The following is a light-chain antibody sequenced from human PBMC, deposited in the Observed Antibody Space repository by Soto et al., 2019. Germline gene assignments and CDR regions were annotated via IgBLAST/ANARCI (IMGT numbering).Light chain of an antibody. CDR2: GAS. Sequence: ENVLTQSPGTLSLSPGERATLSCRASQSVSSNYLAWYQQKPGQAPRLLIYGASIRASGVPDRFSGSGSGTHFTLTISRLQPEDFAVYYCQQYYSSRTFGQGTRLEI. CDR1: QSVSSNY. CDR3: QQYYSSRT. J-gene: IGKJ5*01. V-gene: IGKV3-20*01.